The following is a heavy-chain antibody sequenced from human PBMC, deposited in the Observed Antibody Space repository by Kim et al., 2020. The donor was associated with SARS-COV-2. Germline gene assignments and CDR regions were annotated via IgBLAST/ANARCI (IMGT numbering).Heavy chain of an antibody. CDR2: ISYDGSNK. CDR3: AKDMGMYYYDSSGYPHFDY. V-gene: IGHV3-30*18. D-gene: IGHD3-22*01. J-gene: IGHJ4*02. Sequence: GGSLRLSCAASGFTFSSYGMHWVRQAPGKGLEWVAVISYDGSNKYYADSVKGRFTISRDNSKNTLYLQMNSLRAEDTAVYYCAKDMGMYYYDSSGYPHFDYWGQGTLFTASS. CDR1: GFTFSSYG.